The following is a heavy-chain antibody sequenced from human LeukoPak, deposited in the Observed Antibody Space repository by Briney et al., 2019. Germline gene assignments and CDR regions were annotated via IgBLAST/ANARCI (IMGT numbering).Heavy chain of an antibody. J-gene: IGHJ4*02. CDR2: ISSKGVST. V-gene: IGHV3-64*04. D-gene: IGHD6-13*01. CDR1: GFTFSNYA. Sequence: PGGSLRLSCSASGFTFSNYALHWVRQAPGKGLEYVSAISSKGVSTYYADSVKGRFTISRDNSRNTLDLQMNTLRAEDSAVYYCARGLAQAGILGVFDYWGQGTLVTVSS. CDR3: ARGLAQAGILGVFDY.